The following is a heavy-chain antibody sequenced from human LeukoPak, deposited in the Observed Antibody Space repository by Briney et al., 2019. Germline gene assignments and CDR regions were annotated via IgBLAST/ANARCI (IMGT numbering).Heavy chain of an antibody. J-gene: IGHJ4*02. D-gene: IGHD3-10*01. CDR3: AKDLFGSGSYEY. Sequence: GGSLRLSCAASGFSFSTADMHWGRQAPGKGLEWVAFLRSGGNDKYYAGSVKGRFTISRDNSKNTLFLQMNSLRAEDTAVYYCAKDLFGSGSYEYWGQETLVTVSS. V-gene: IGHV3-30*02. CDR1: GFSFSTAD. CDR2: LRSGGNDK.